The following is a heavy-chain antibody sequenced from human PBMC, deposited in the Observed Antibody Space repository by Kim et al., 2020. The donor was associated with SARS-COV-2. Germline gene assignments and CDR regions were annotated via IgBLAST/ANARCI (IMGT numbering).Heavy chain of an antibody. CDR3: ARSHYSGYDGSSDY. D-gene: IGHD5-12*01. J-gene: IGHJ4*02. V-gene: IGHV1-46*01. Sequence: AQKFKGRVTMTRDTSTSTVYMELSSLRSEDTAVYYCARSHYSGYDGSSDYWGQGTLVTVSS.